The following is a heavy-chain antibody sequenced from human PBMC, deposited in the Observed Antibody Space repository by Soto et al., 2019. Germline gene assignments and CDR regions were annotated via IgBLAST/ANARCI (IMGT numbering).Heavy chain of an antibody. D-gene: IGHD6-19*01. CDR2: FYSSGSI. CDR1: GYSITAGGYY. Sequence: SETLSLTCSVSGYSITAGGYYWSWIRQYPGKGLEWIGSFYSSGSIIYNPSLKSRVSISGDTSRNQFSVTLTSATAADTALYFCARMYSSGSGWFHPWGQGTLVTVSS. J-gene: IGHJ5*02. V-gene: IGHV4-31*03. CDR3: ARMYSSGSGWFHP.